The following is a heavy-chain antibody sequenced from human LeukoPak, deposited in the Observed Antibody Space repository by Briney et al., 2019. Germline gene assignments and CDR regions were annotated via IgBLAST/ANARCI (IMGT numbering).Heavy chain of an antibody. CDR2: IYYSGST. D-gene: IGHD6-13*01. V-gene: IGHV4-39*07. CDR1: GGSISSSSYY. CDR3: ARPARIAASGRYAFDF. Sequence: SETLSLTCTVSGGSISSSSYYWGWIRQPPGKGLEWIGSIYYSGSTYYNPSLKSRVTISVDTSKNQFSLKLSSVTAADTAVYYCARPARIAASGRYAFDFWGEGTLVTVSS. J-gene: IGHJ3*01.